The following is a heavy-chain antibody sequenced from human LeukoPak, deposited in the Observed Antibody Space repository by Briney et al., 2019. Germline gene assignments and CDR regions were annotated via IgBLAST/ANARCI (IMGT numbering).Heavy chain of an antibody. V-gene: IGHV1-2*06. CDR3: ARVRDSSGWYYAY. D-gene: IGHD6-19*01. Sequence: GASVKVSCKASGYTFTGYYMHWVRQAPGQGLEWMGRINPNSGGTNYAQKFQGRVTMTRDTSISTAYMELSRLRSDDTAVYYCARVRDSSGWYYAYWGQGTLVTVSS. J-gene: IGHJ4*02. CDR2: INPNSGGT. CDR1: GYTFTGYY.